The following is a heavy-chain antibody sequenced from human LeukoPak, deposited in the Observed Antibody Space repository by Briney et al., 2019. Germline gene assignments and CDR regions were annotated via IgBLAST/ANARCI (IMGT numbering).Heavy chain of an antibody. D-gene: IGHD6-19*01. J-gene: IGHJ5*02. CDR1: GFIFGNYR. Sequence: PGGSLRLSCATSGFIFGNYRMHWVRQAPGKGLVWVSRINSDGSGTDYAEPVKGRFTISRDNAKNTLYLQMNSLRAEDTAVYYCARAVGSGWPGGFDPWGQGTLVTVSS. CDR2: INSDGSGT. CDR3: ARAVGSGWPGGFDP. V-gene: IGHV3-74*01.